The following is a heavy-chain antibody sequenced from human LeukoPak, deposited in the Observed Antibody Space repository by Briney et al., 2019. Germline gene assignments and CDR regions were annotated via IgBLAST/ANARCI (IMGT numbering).Heavy chain of an antibody. Sequence: GGSLRLSCAASGFSFSSYSMNWVRRAPGKGLEWVSSIYSSSSHIYYADSVKGRFTISRDNAKNSLYLQMNSLRAEDTAVYYCARDVLAKAVAPFWGQGTLVTVSS. V-gene: IGHV3-21*01. CDR1: GFSFSSYS. D-gene: IGHD6-19*01. CDR2: IYSSSSHI. J-gene: IGHJ4*02. CDR3: ARDVLAKAVAPF.